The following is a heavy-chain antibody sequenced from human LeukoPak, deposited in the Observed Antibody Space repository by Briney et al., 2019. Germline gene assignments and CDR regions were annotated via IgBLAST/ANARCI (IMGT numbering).Heavy chain of an antibody. CDR2: ISYDGSNK. V-gene: IGHV3-30-3*01. CDR1: GFTFSSYA. J-gene: IGHJ4*02. CDR3: ARVEAARLDY. Sequence: GGSLRLSCAASGFTFSSYAMHWVRQAPGKGLEWVAVISYDGSNKYYADSVKGRFTNSRDNSKNTLYLQMNSLRAEDTAVYYCARVEAARLDYWGQGTLVTVSS. D-gene: IGHD6-6*01.